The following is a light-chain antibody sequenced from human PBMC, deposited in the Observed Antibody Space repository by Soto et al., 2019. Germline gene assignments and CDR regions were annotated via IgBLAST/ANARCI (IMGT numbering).Light chain of an antibody. CDR1: SGHSSYA. CDR2: LNSDGSH. Sequence: QPVLTQSPSASASLGASVKLTCTLSSGHSSYAIAWHQQQPEKGPRYLMKLNSDGSHSKGDGIPDRFSGSSSVAERYLTISSLQSEDEADYYCQTWGSGIHYVFGTGTKLTVL. CDR3: QTWGSGIHYV. J-gene: IGLJ1*01. V-gene: IGLV4-69*01.